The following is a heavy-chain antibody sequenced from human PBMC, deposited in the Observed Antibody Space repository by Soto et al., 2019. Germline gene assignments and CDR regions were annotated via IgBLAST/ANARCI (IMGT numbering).Heavy chain of an antibody. Sequence: QVQLVQSGAEVKKPGSSVKVSCKASGGTFSSYAISWVRQAPGQGLEWMGGIIPIFGTANYAQKFQGRVTITADESTSTAYMELSSLRSEDTAVYYCARDGEHVDRVATINNQHHYGMDVWGQGTTVTVSS. V-gene: IGHV1-69*01. CDR3: ARDGEHVDRVATINNQHHYGMDV. D-gene: IGHD5-12*01. J-gene: IGHJ6*02. CDR1: GGTFSSYA. CDR2: IIPIFGTA.